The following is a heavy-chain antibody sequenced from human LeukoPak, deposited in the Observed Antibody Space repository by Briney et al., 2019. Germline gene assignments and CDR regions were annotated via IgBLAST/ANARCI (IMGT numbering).Heavy chain of an antibody. Sequence: GGSLRLSCAASGFTLSNYWMSWVRQAPGKGLEWVANINQDGSQTYYVDSLKGRFTISRDNVKGSLYLQMNSLRAEDTAVFYCARHSASGSYYTYNFDHWGQGTQVTVSS. CDR3: ARHSASGSYYTYNFDH. J-gene: IGHJ4*02. V-gene: IGHV3-7*01. CDR2: INQDGSQT. CDR1: GFTLSNYW. D-gene: IGHD3-10*01.